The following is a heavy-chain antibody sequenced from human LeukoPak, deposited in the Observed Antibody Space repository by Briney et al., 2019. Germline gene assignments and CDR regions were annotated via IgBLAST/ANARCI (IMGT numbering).Heavy chain of an antibody. D-gene: IGHD2-2*01. Sequence: PGGSLRLSCAASGFTFSNYAMHWVRQAPGKGLEWVAFIRNDGNEIYYADSVKGRFTISRDNSKNTLYLQMNSLRAEDTAVYYCAKPPSAAAVYWGQGTLVTVSS. CDR2: IRNDGNEI. CDR3: AKPPSAAAVY. J-gene: IGHJ4*02. V-gene: IGHV3-30*02. CDR1: GFTFSNYA.